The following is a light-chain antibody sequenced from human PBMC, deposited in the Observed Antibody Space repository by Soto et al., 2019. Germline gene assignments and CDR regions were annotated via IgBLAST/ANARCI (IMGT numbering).Light chain of an antibody. V-gene: IGKV3-20*01. Sequence: EIVLTQSPGTLSLSPGERATLSCRASQSVVSNYLAWYQQKPGQAPRLLIYGTSSRATGIPDRFSGSGSGTDFXLXISRLEPEDFAVYYCQQYGSSPLFTFGPGTKVDIK. CDR2: GTS. CDR1: QSVVSNY. J-gene: IGKJ3*01. CDR3: QQYGSSPLFT.